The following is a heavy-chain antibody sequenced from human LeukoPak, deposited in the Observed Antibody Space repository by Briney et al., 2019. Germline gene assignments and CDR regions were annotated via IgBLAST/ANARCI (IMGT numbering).Heavy chain of an antibody. V-gene: IGHV3-23*01. CDR1: GFTFSDYA. J-gene: IGHJ6*03. Sequence: GGSLRLSCAASGFTFSDYAMSWVRQAPGKGLEWVSGISGGGYSTYYADSVKGRFTISRDNSKNTLYLQMNSLRAEDTALYYCARAPGVRYYYYMDVWGTGTAVTVSS. D-gene: IGHD2-8*01. CDR3: ARAPGVRYYYYMDV. CDR2: ISGGGYST.